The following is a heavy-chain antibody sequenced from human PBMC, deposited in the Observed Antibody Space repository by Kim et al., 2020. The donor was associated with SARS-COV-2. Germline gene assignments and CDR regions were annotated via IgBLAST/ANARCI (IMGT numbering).Heavy chain of an antibody. V-gene: IGHV4-39*01. CDR3: ARPGYSSGFSQTEDAFDS. J-gene: IGHJ3*02. D-gene: IGHD6-19*01. Sequence: KSRVTISVDTSKNQFSLKLSSVTAADTAVYYCARPGYSSGFSQTEDAFDSWGQGTMVTVSS.